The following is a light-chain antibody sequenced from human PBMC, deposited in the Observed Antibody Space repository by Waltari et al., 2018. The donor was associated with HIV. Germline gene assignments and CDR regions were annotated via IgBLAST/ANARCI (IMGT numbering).Light chain of an antibody. V-gene: IGLV3-10*01. CDR3: YSRDSSGNSWV. CDR1: ALPKRY. CDR2: EDS. Sequence: SYELTQPPSVSVSPGQTARITCSGDALPKRYAYWYQQKSGQAPVLVIYEDSQRPAGIPESFSGSSSGTMATLTISVAQVEDEADYYCYSRDSSGNSWVFGGGTKLTVL. J-gene: IGLJ3*02.